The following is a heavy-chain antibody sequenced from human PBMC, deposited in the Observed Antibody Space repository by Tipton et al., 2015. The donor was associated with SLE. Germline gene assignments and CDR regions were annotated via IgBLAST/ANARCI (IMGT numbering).Heavy chain of an antibody. Sequence: LRLSCTVSGGSIRSGGYYWNWIRKPAGKGLEWIGRFIAGGGTDYNPSLNSRVTISVDTSKNQFSLKLSSVTAADTAVYYCARGLLEWFLDAFDIWGQGTMVTVSS. CDR2: FIAGGGT. D-gene: IGHD3-3*01. J-gene: IGHJ3*02. V-gene: IGHV4-61*02. CDR1: GGSIRSGGYY. CDR3: ARGLLEWFLDAFDI.